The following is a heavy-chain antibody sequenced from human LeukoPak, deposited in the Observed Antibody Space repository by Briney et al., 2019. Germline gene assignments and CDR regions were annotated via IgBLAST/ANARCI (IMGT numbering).Heavy chain of an antibody. CDR1: GCTFTSYD. J-gene: IGHJ6*03. CDR3: ATGRLRRGPRPNYYYYYYMDG. V-gene: IGHV1-8*03. Sequence: RGSVKVSCKASGCTFTSYDINWVRQATGQGLEWMGWMNPNSGNTDYAHTFQGRVTISRSTYTSTAYMELSSLRSEDTAVYYCATGRLRRGPRPNYYYYYYMDGWSKGTTVTLSS. D-gene: IGHD5-12*01. CDR2: MNPNSGNT.